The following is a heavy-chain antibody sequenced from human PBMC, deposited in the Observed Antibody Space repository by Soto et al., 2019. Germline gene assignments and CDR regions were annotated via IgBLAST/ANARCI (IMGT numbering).Heavy chain of an antibody. D-gene: IGHD3-10*01. Sequence: GESLKISCKGSGYSFTSYWIGWVRQMPGKGLELMGIIYPGDSDTRYSPSFQGQVTISADKSISTAYLQWSSLKASDTAMYYCSGGGVRGVITRTSDHYGLAVWGQGTTVTVSS. V-gene: IGHV5-51*01. CDR2: IYPGDSDT. CDR3: SGGGVRGVITRTSDHYGLAV. CDR1: GYSFTSYW. J-gene: IGHJ6*02.